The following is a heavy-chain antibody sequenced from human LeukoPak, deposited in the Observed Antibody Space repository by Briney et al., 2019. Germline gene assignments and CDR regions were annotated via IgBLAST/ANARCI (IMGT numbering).Heavy chain of an antibody. Sequence: SVKVSCKASGCTFSSYAISWVRQAPGQGLEWMGRIIPIFGTANYAQKFQGRVTITTDESTSTAYMELSSLRSEDTAVYYCARDYYDSSGYYYYWYFDLWGRGTLVTVSS. CDR1: GCTFSSYA. CDR2: IIPIFGTA. D-gene: IGHD3-22*01. V-gene: IGHV1-69*05. CDR3: ARDYYDSSGYYYYWYFDL. J-gene: IGHJ2*01.